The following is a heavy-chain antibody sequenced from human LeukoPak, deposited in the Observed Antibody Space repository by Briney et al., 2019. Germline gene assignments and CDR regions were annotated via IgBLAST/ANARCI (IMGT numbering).Heavy chain of an antibody. CDR2: ISGSGGST. CDR1: GFTFSSYA. Sequence: QTGGSLRLSCAASGFTFSSYAMSWVRQAPGKGLEWVSAISGSGGSTYYADSVKGRFTISRDNSKNTLYLQMNSLRAEDTAVYYCAKVSPYSSGWSKIYYYYYGMDVWGQGTTVTVSS. D-gene: IGHD6-19*01. CDR3: AKVSPYSSGWSKIYYYYYGMDV. J-gene: IGHJ6*02. V-gene: IGHV3-23*01.